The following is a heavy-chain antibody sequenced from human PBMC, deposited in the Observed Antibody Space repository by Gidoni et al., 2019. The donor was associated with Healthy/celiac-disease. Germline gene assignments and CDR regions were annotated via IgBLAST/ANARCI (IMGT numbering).Heavy chain of an antibody. CDR1: GGSISSYY. J-gene: IGHJ3*02. Sequence: QVQLQESGPGLVKPSETLSLTCTVSGGSISSYYWSWIRQPPGKGLEWIGYIYHTGSTEYNPSLKSRVTMSVDKSKNHFSLKLSSVTAADTAVYYCARASLKTMVPHDAFDIWGQGTMVTVSS. CDR2: IYHTGST. V-gene: IGHV4-59*01. D-gene: IGHD2-8*01. CDR3: ARASLKTMVPHDAFDI.